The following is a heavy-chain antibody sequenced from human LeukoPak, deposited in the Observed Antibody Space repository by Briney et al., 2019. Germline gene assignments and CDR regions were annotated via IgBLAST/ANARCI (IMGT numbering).Heavy chain of an antibody. J-gene: IGHJ5*02. Sequence: TGGSLRLSCAASGFTFSSYGMHWVRQAPGKGLEWVSFIRCDGSNKYYADSVKGRFTISRDNSKNTLYLQMNSLRAEYTAVYYCAKCSGGFGELCNWFDPWGQGTLVTVSS. CDR3: AKCSGGFGELCNWFDP. CDR2: IRCDGSNK. V-gene: IGHV3-30*02. CDR1: GFTFSSYG. D-gene: IGHD3-10*01.